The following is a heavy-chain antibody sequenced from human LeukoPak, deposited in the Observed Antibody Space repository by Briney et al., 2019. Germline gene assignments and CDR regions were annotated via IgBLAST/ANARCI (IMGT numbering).Heavy chain of an antibody. J-gene: IGHJ4*02. CDR2: IWYDGSNK. CDR3: ATRGSDSSSWSFDY. D-gene: IGHD6-13*01. V-gene: IGHV3-33*01. CDR1: GFTFSSYG. Sequence: GGSLRLSCAASGFTFSSYGMHWVRQAPGKGLEWVAVIWYDGSNKYYADSVKGRFTISRDNSKNTLYLQMNSLRAEDAAVYYCATRGSDSSSWSFDYWGQGTLVTVSS.